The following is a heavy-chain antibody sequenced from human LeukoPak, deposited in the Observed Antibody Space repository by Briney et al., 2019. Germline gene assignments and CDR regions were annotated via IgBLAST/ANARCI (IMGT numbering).Heavy chain of an antibody. CDR1: GGTFSSYT. J-gene: IGHJ6*02. V-gene: IGHV1-69*02. CDR3: ARDVSCSSTSCYTKHHYYYGMGV. CDR2: IIPILGIA. Sequence: SVKVSCRASGGTFSSYTISWVRQAPGQGLEWMGRIIPILGIANYAQKFQGRVTITADKSTSTAYMELSSLRSEDTAVYYCARDVSCSSTSCYTKHHYYYGMGVWGQGTTVTVSS. D-gene: IGHD2-2*02.